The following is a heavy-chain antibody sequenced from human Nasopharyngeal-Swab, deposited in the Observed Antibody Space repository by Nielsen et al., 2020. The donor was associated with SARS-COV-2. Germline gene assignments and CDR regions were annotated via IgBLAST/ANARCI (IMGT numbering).Heavy chain of an antibody. CDR1: GYTFSNYA. Sequence: GESLKISCTGSGYTFSNYAISWVRQAPGMGLEWVSTIGGAGNTLYADSVKGRFTISRDNSKNTVYLQMNSLRAEDTAVYYCAKYLGSGSYQAFCDYWGHGTLVTVSS. CDR2: IGGAGNT. CDR3: AKYLGSGSYQAFCDY. D-gene: IGHD1-26*01. J-gene: IGHJ4*01. V-gene: IGHV3-23*01.